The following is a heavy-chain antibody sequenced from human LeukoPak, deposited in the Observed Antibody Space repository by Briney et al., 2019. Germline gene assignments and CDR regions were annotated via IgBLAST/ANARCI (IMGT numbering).Heavy chain of an antibody. D-gene: IGHD2-2*01. V-gene: IGHV1-45*02. CDR3: ARSALYSTKSDYYFES. Sequence: SVTVSCKTSGYVFSDSAMHWVRQAPGQRLEWMGWITPYNGNRNYAKKFQDRVTITRDTSLSTAHMELSSLRSEDTAMYYCARSALYSTKSDYYFESWGQGTLVTVSS. CDR2: ITPYNGNR. J-gene: IGHJ4*02. CDR1: GYVFSDSA.